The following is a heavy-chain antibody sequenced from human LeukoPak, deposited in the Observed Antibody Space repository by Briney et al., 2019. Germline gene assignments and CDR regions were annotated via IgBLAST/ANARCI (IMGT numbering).Heavy chain of an antibody. V-gene: IGHV3-74*01. CDR1: GFTFSNYW. J-gene: IGHJ4*02. CDR2: INGDGIST. CDR3: ARDVGNFDY. Sequence: GGSLRLSCAASGFTFSNYWMHWVPQAPGKGLVWLSRINGDGISTGYADSVKGRFTVSRDNAKKTLYLQMNSLRAEDTAVYYCARDVGNFDYWGQGTLVTVSS.